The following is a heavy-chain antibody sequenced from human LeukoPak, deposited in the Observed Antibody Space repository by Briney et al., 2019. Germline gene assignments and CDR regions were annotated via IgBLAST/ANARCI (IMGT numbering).Heavy chain of an antibody. CDR3: ARSFYGSGSYYLDYYYMDV. CDR2: IYYSVST. J-gene: IGHJ6*03. CDR1: GGSISSSSYY. Sequence: PSETLSLTCTVSGGSISSSSYYWGWIRQPPGTGLEWLGSIYYSVSTYYNPSLKSRVTISVDTSKNQCSLKLSSVTAADTAVYYCARSFYGSGSYYLDYYYMDVWGKGTTVTISS. D-gene: IGHD3-10*01. V-gene: IGHV4-39*01.